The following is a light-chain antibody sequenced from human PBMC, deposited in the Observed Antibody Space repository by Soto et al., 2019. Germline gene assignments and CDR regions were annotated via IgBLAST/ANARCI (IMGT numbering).Light chain of an antibody. Sequence: DIQMPQSPSTLSASVGDRVTITCRASQSISGWLAWYQQKPGKAPNLLIYDASSLESGVPSRFSGSGSGTEFTLTISSLQPADFATYYCQHYDSYPITFGQGTRLEIK. CDR1: QSISGW. V-gene: IGKV1-5*01. J-gene: IGKJ5*01. CDR2: DAS. CDR3: QHYDSYPIT.